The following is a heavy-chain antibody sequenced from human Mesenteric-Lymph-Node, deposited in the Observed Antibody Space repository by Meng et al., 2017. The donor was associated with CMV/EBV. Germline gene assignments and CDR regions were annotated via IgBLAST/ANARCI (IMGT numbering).Heavy chain of an antibody. CDR1: GGSFSGYY. Sequence: GSLRLSCAVYGGSFSGYYWSWIRQPPGKGLEWIGEINHSGSTNYNPSLKSRVTISVDTSKNQFSLKLSSVTAADTAVYYCARYSGGYHWGQGTLVTVSS. CDR2: INHSGST. V-gene: IGHV4-34*01. J-gene: IGHJ5*02. D-gene: IGHD1-26*01. CDR3: ARYSGGYH.